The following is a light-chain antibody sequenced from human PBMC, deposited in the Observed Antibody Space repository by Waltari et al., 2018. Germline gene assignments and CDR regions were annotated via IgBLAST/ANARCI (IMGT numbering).Light chain of an antibody. V-gene: IGLV8-61*01. CDR2: NTK. CDR1: SGSVSTNNF. Sequence: QTVVTQEPSFSVSPGGTVTLSCGLTSGSVSTNNFPSCYQQTPGQAPRTLMYNTKTRPSGVPDRFSGSIVGNNAVLTITGAQTEDESHYYCALLVGSGIWVFGGGTKVTVL. J-gene: IGLJ3*02. CDR3: ALLVGSGIWV.